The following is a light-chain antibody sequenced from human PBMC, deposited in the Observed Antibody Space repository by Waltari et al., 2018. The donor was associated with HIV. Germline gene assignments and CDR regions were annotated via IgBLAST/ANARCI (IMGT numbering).Light chain of an antibody. J-gene: IGLJ3*02. V-gene: IGLV2-11*01. Sequence: QSALTQPRSVSGSPGQSVTISCTGTSSDVGAYNYVSWYQQHPGKAPKLMIFDVNKRPSWVPDRFSGSKSGNTASRTISGLQAEDEADYDCCSYADDYTWVFGGGTKLTVL. CDR3: CSYADDYTWV. CDR2: DVN. CDR1: SSDVGAYNY.